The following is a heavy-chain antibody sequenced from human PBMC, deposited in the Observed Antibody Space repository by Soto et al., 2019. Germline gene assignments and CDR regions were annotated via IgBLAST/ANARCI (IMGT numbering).Heavy chain of an antibody. V-gene: IGHV3-23*01. J-gene: IGHJ4*02. Sequence: GPLTLSCAAPGYTFSSYAMSGVGQAPGKGLGWVSASSGSGGSKYYADSVKGRFTITRDNSKNTQYLQMNRLKAEDTAVYYCAKGDYYVSSGYQDYWGQGTLVTVSS. CDR2: SSGSGGSK. CDR3: AKGDYYVSSGYQDY. CDR1: GYTFSSYA. D-gene: IGHD3-22*01.